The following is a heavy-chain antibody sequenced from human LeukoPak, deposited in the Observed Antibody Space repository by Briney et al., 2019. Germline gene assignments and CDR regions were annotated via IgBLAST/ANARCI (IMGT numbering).Heavy chain of an antibody. CDR2: ISGSGGST. D-gene: IGHD4-17*01. CDR1: GFTFSSYA. J-gene: IGHJ4*02. V-gene: IGHV3-23*01. Sequence: GGSLRLSCAASGFTFSSYAMSWVRQAPGKGREWVSAISGSGGSTYYADSVKGRFTISRDNSKNTLYLQMNSLRAEDTAVYYCARGRTTVTTYYFDYWGQGTLVTVSS. CDR3: ARGRTTVTTYYFDY.